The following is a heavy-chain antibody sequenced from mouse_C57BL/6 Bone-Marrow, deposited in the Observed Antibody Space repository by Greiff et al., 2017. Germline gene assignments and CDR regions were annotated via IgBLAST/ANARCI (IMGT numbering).Heavy chain of an antibody. CDR3: ARDRAYGSSYAAMDY. CDR2: ISDGGSYT. CDR1: GFTFSSYA. D-gene: IGHD1-1*01. Sequence: EVKVVESGGGLVKPGGSLKLSCAASGFTFSSYAMSWVRQTPEKRLEWVATISDGGSYTYYTDNVKGRFTISRDNAKNNLYLQMSHLKSEDTAMYYCARDRAYGSSYAAMDYWGQGTTVTVSS. V-gene: IGHV5-4*01. J-gene: IGHJ4*01.